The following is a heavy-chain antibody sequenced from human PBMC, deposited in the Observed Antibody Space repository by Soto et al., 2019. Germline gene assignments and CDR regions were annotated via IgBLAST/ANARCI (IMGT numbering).Heavy chain of an antibody. J-gene: IGHJ4*02. CDR2: ISGSGGST. CDR1: GFTFSSYA. D-gene: IGHD6-13*01. CDR3: AKENGYSSSWFEFDY. Sequence: EVQLLESGGGLVQPGGSLRLSCAASGFTFSSYAMSWVSQAPGKRLEWVSAISGSGGSTYYADSVKGRFTISRDNSKNTLYLQMNSLRAEDTAVYYCAKENGYSSSWFEFDYWGQGTLVTVSS. V-gene: IGHV3-23*01.